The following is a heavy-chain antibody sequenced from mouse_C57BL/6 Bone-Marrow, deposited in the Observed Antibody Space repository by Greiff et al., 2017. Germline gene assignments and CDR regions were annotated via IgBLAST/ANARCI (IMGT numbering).Heavy chain of an antibody. D-gene: IGHD2-3*01. CDR2: IYPGSGST. CDR3: ARASDGYYYAMDY. CDR1: GYTFTSYW. Sequence: QVQLQQPGAELVKPGASVKMSCKASGYTFTSYWITWVKQRPGQGLEWIGDIYPGSGSTNYNEKFKSKATLTVETSSSTAYTQLSSLTSDDSAVYYCARASDGYYYAMDYWGQGTSVTVSS. V-gene: IGHV1-55*01. J-gene: IGHJ4*01.